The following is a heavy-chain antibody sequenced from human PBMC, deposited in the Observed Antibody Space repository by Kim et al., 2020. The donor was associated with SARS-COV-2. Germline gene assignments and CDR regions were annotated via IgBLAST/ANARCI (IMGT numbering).Heavy chain of an antibody. Sequence: ASVKVSCKASGYTFTSYYMHWLRQAPGQGLEWLGIINPTGGTTTYAQKFQGRVTMTRDTSTSTVYMEVSSLRSEDTAVYYCARSYYGSGKDGMDVWGQGTTVTVSS. V-gene: IGHV1-46*01. CDR1: GYTFTSYY. CDR2: INPTGGTT. CDR3: ARSYYGSGKDGMDV. J-gene: IGHJ6*02. D-gene: IGHD3-10*01.